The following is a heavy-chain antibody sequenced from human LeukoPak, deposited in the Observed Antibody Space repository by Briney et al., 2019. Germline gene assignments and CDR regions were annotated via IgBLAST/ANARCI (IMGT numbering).Heavy chain of an antibody. Sequence: GGSLRLSCAASGFTFSSHAMSCVRQAPGKGLEWVSDISDSGDSTSYADSVKGRFTISRDNPKNMVYLQMISLRAEDMAVYYCAKAAPSGGWSTIYFDYWGQGTLVTVSS. D-gene: IGHD6-19*01. CDR3: AKAAPSGGWSTIYFDY. V-gene: IGHV3-23*01. CDR1: GFTFSSHA. CDR2: ISDSGDST. J-gene: IGHJ4*02.